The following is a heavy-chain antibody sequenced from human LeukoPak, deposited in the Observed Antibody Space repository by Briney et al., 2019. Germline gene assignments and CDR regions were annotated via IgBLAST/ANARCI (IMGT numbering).Heavy chain of an antibody. D-gene: IGHD4-17*01. J-gene: IGHJ4*02. CDR1: GFTFSSYG. Sequence: GGSLRLSCAASGFTFSSYGMHWVRQAPGKGLEWVAVIWYDGSNKYYADSVKGRFTISRDNSKNTLYLQMNSPRAEDTAVYYCARHYGDYFDYWGQATLVTVSS. CDR3: ARHYGDYFDY. V-gene: IGHV3-33*01. CDR2: IWYDGSNK.